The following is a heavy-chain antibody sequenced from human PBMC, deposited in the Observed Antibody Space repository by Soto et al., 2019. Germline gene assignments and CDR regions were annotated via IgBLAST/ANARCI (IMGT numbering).Heavy chain of an antibody. CDR1: GGSISSGGYY. D-gene: IGHD5-18*01. CDR3: AREVDTDVGGPGFYDAFDI. Sequence: PSETLSLTCTVSGGSISSGGYYWSWIRQHPGKGLEWIGYIYYSGSTYYNPSLKSRVTISVDMSKNQFSLELSSVTAADTAMYYCAREVDTDVGGPGFYDAFDIWGPGTKVTVSS. CDR2: IYYSGST. V-gene: IGHV4-31*03. J-gene: IGHJ3*02.